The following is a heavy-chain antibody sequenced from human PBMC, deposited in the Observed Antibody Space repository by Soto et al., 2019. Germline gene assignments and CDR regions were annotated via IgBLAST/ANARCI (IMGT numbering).Heavy chain of an antibody. V-gene: IGHV3-53*01. CDR3: ARVDSSGYYLPFDY. CDR2: IYSGGST. Sequence: EVQLVESGGGLIQPGGSLRLSCAASGFTVSSNYMSWVRQAPGKGLEWVSVIYSGGSTYYADSVKGRFTISRDNFKNTLYLQMNSLRAEDTAVYYCARVDSSGYYLPFDYWGQGTLVTVSS. CDR1: GFTVSSNY. D-gene: IGHD3-22*01. J-gene: IGHJ4*02.